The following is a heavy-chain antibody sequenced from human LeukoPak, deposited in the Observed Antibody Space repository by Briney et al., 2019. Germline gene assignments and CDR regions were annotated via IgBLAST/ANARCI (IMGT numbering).Heavy chain of an antibody. Sequence: PGGCLRLSCAASGFLLSGYDMSWVRQAPEKGLEWVSYITSSSTTLYYADSVKGRFTISRDNAKNSLYLQMSSLRDEDTAVYYWARDLFDSSADYWGQGTLVTVSS. D-gene: IGHD3-22*01. CDR2: ITSSSTTL. V-gene: IGHV3-48*02. CDR3: ARDLFDSSADY. CDR1: GFLLSGYD. J-gene: IGHJ4*02.